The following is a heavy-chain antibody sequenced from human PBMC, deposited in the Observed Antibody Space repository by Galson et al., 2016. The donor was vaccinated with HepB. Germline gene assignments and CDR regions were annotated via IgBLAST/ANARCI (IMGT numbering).Heavy chain of an antibody. CDR2: IKQGGSEK. D-gene: IGHD2-8*01. CDR1: KFTFSSYW. CDR3: AREEVLYGLDI. J-gene: IGHJ3*02. Sequence: SLRLSCAVSKFTFSSYWMSWVRQAPGKGLEWVANIKQGGSEKYYVESVRGRFTISRDNAKNSLFLQMNSLRAEDTAVYYCAREEVLYGLDIWGQGTMVTVLS. V-gene: IGHV3-7*01.